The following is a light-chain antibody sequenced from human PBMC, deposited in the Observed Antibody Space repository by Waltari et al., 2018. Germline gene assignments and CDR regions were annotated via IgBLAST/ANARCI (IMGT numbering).Light chain of an antibody. CDR2: YDS. V-gene: IGLV3-21*04. CDR3: QVWDDVTDSGV. CDR1: NIGSKS. Sequence: YVLTQPPSVSVDPGKTARLTCGGDNIGSKSVNWYQQKPGQAPVLVMFYDSDRPSGVPGRLSGSNAGNTATRTISWVEAGDEADYHCQVWDDVTDSGVFGGGTKLTVL. J-gene: IGLJ3*02.